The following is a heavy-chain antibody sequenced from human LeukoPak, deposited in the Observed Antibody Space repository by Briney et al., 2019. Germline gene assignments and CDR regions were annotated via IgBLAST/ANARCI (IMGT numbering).Heavy chain of an antibody. CDR1: GFTFSSYG. J-gene: IGHJ6*03. CDR2: IWYDGSNK. Sequence: PGRSLRLSCAASGFTFSSYGMHWVRQAPGKGLEWVAVIWYDGSNKYYADSVKGRFTISRDSSKNTLYLQMNSLRAEDTAVYYCAKVLGQYYYYYMDVWGKGTTVTVSS. V-gene: IGHV3-33*06. CDR3: AKVLGQYYYYYMDV. D-gene: IGHD3-16*01.